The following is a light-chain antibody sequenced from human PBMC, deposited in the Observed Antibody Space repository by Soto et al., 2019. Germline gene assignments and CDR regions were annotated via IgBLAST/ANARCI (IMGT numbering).Light chain of an antibody. CDR1: QSVSRNY. V-gene: IGKV3D-20*01. CDR2: AAS. J-gene: IGKJ3*01. CDR3: QQYDRSPFT. Sequence: IVLTHSPATLSLSPGERATLSCGASQSVSRNYVAWYQQKPGLAPSLVMYAASTRATGIPDRFSGSGSGTDFTLTISRXEPEDFAVYYCQQYDRSPFTFGPGTKVDIK.